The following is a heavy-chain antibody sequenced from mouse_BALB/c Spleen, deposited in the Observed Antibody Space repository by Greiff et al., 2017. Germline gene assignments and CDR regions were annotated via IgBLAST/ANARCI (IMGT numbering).Heavy chain of an antibody. V-gene: IGHV1-7*01. CDR2: INPSTGYT. CDR1: GYTFTSYW. CDR3: ARGSGYDYAMDY. J-gene: IGHJ4*01. D-gene: IGHD3-1*01. Sequence: QVQLQQSGAELAKPGASVKMSCKASGYTFTSYWMHWVKQRPGQGLEWIGYINPSTGYTEYNQKFKDKATLTADKSSSTAYMQLSSLTSEDSAVYYCARGSGYDYAMDYWGQGTSVTVSS.